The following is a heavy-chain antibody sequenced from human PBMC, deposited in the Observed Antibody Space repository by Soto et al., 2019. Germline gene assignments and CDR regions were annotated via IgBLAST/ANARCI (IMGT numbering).Heavy chain of an antibody. Sequence: PSETLSLTCAVSGGSISSSNWWSWVRQPPGKGLEWIGEIYHSGSTNYNPSLKSRVTISVDKSKNQFSLKLSSVTAADTAVYYCAREPIVGAIRQDAFDIWGQGTMVTVS. CDR1: GGSISSSNW. J-gene: IGHJ3*02. V-gene: IGHV4-4*02. CDR3: AREPIVGAIRQDAFDI. CDR2: IYHSGST. D-gene: IGHD1-26*01.